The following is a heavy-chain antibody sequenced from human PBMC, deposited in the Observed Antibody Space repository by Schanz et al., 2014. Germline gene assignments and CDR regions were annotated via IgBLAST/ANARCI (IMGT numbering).Heavy chain of an antibody. V-gene: IGHV3-48*01. CDR2: ISGSSRTI. D-gene: IGHD3-10*01. J-gene: IGHJ6*02. Sequence: EVQLVESGGGLVQPGGSLRLSCVASGFTFSNYWMTWVRQAPGKGLEWVSYISGSSRTIYYADSMKGRFTVSRDNAENALYLQMNSLRAEDTAVYYCAKDGPGGSGSYSADGGMDVWGQGATXTVSS. CDR3: AKDGPGGSGSYSADGGMDV. CDR1: GFTFSNYW.